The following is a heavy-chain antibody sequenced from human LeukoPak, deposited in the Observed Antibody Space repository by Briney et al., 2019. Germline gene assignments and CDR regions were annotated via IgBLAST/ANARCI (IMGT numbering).Heavy chain of an antibody. V-gene: IGHV4-4*07. CDR1: GGAISSYY. CDR3: ARDRSGDLLANWFDP. J-gene: IGHJ5*02. D-gene: IGHD2-21*02. Sequence: SETLSLTCTVSGGAISSYYWSWIRQPAGKGLEWIGRIYTSGSTNYNPSLKSRVTMSVDTSKNQFSLKLSSVTAADTAVYYCARDRSGDLLANWFDPWGQGTLVTVSS. CDR2: IYTSGST.